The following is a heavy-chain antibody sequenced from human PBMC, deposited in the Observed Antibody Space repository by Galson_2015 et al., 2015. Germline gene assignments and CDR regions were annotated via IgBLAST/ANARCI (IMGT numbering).Heavy chain of an antibody. CDR3: AKDNDSSGYDAFDI. V-gene: IGHV3-30*18. D-gene: IGHD3-22*01. J-gene: IGHJ3*02. CDR1: GFTFSSYG. CDR2: ISYDGSNK. Sequence: SLRLSCAASGFTFSSYGMHWVRQAPGKGLEWVAVISYDGSNKYYADSVKGRFIISRDNSKNTLYLQMNSLRAEDTAVYYCAKDNDSSGYDAFDIWGQGTMVTVSS.